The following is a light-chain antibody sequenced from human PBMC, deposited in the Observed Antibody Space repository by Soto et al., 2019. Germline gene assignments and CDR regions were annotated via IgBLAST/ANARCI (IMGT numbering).Light chain of an antibody. Sequence: EIVLTQSPGTLSLSPGERATLSCRASQSVSSSYLAWYQQKPGQAPRLLIYGASSRATGIPDRFSGSGSGTDFTLTISRLEPEDFAVYYCQQYVSSLFTFGPGTKEDIK. V-gene: IGKV3-20*01. CDR1: QSVSSSY. J-gene: IGKJ3*01. CDR2: GAS. CDR3: QQYVSSLFT.